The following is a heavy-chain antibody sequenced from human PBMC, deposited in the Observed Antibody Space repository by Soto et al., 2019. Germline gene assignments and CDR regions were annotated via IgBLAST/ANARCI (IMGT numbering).Heavy chain of an antibody. CDR3: ALYCSSTSCYTYGMDV. J-gene: IGHJ6*02. CDR1: GGPISSGGYY. V-gene: IGHV4-31*02. Sequence: SETLSLTCTVSGGPISSGGYYWSWIRQHPGKGLEWIGYIYYSGSTYYNPSLKSRVTISVDTSKNQFSLKLSSVTAADTAVYYCALYCSSTSCYTYGMDVWGQGTTVTVSS. D-gene: IGHD2-2*02. CDR2: IYYSGST.